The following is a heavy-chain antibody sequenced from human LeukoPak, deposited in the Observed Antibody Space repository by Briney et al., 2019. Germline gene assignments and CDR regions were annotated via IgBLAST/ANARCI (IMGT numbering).Heavy chain of an antibody. J-gene: IGHJ4*02. V-gene: IGHV4-59*01. CDR1: GGSISSYY. Sequence: SETLSLTCTVSGGSISSYYWSWIRQPPGKGLEWLGYIYYSGSTSYNPSLKSRVTISVDTSKNQFSLKLSSVTAADTAVYYCARGYSGSYGRFDYWGQGTLVTVSS. CDR3: ARGYSGSYGRFDY. CDR2: IYYSGST. D-gene: IGHD1-26*01.